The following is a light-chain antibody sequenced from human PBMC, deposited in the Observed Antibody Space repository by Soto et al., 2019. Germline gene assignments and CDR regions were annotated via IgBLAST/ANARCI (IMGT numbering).Light chain of an antibody. CDR2: SVS. Sequence: QSALTQPRSVSGSPGQSVTISCTGTSSDVGGHNYVSWYQQYPGKAPKLLLSSVSKRPSGVPDRFSGSKSGNTASLTISGLQAEAEADYYCCSYAGSYTYVFGTGTKVTVL. CDR3: CSYAGSYTYV. V-gene: IGLV2-11*01. J-gene: IGLJ1*01. CDR1: SSDVGGHNY.